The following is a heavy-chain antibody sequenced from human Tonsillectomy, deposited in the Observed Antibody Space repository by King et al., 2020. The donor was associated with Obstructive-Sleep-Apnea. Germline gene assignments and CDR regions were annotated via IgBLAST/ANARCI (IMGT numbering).Heavy chain of an antibody. CDR2: IYYSGST. J-gene: IGHJ4*02. CDR3: ARIVREVDWGYFDY. Sequence: QLQESGPGLVKPSETLSLTCTVSGGSISSYYWSWIRQPPGKGLEWIGYIYYSGSTYYNPSLKSRVTISVDTSKNQFSLKLSSVTAADTAVYYCARIVREVDWGYFDYWGQGTLVTVSS. CDR1: GGSISSYY. D-gene: IGHD3/OR15-3a*01. V-gene: IGHV4-59*08.